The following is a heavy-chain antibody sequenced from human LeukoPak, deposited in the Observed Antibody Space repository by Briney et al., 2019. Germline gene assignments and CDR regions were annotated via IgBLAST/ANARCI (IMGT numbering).Heavy chain of an antibody. CDR2: INQDGSAE. Sequence: GGSLRLSCAASGFTFSTYSMSWVCQAPGKGLDWVASINQDGSAEYYVDSVRGRFTISRDNAKNPLYLQVNSLRVDDTAVYYCVRLFGGVTTFDYWGQGTLVTVSP. CDR3: VRLFGGVTTFDY. CDR1: GFTFSTYS. J-gene: IGHJ4*02. D-gene: IGHD4-17*01. V-gene: IGHV3-7*01.